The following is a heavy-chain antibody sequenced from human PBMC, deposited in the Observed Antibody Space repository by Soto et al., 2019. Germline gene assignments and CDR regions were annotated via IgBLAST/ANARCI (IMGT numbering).Heavy chain of an antibody. CDR2: IYYSGKT. V-gene: IGHV4-39*01. CDR1: GDSITSTTYF. Sequence: SETLSLTCSLSGDSITSTTYFWAWIRQSPGKGLEWVGCIYYSGKTHYNPSLKSRTTISVDRSRNQFSLQVSSVTAADTAVYYCAKNLPRTGRFDYWGQGTVVTVSS. J-gene: IGHJ4*02. CDR3: AKNLPRTGRFDY.